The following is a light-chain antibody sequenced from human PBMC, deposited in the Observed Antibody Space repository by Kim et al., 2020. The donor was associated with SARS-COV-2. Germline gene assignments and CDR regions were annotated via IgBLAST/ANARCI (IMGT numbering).Light chain of an antibody. J-gene: IGKJ5*01. Sequence: ASTGDRVTIACRASQGISSYLAWYQQKPGKAPKLLIYAASTLQSGVPSRFSGSGSGTDFTLTISCLQSEDFATYYCQQYYSYSSTFGQGTRLEIK. V-gene: IGKV1-8*01. CDR1: QGISSY. CDR2: AAS. CDR3: QQYYSYSST.